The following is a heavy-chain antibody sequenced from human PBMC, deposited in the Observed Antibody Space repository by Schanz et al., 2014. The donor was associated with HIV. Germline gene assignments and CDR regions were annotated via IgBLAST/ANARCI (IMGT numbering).Heavy chain of an antibody. CDR2: IYSGGST. CDR3: AKDLGGYSRRFMGYGMDV. Sequence: EVQLVESGGGLIQPGGSLRLSCAASGFTVSSNYMSWVRQAPGRGLEWVSFIYSGGSTYYADSVKGRFTISRDYSKNTLYLQMNSLRAEDTAVFYCAKDLGGYSRRFMGYGMDVWGQGTTVTVSS. CDR1: GFTVSSNY. V-gene: IGHV3-53*01. D-gene: IGHD6-13*01. J-gene: IGHJ6*02.